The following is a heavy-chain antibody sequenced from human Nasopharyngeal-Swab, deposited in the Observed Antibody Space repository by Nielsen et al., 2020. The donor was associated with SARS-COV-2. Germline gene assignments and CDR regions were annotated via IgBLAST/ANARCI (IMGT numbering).Heavy chain of an antibody. J-gene: IGHJ4*02. D-gene: IGHD2-15*01. CDR3: ARVGVSGSFDY. CDR1: GFTFNNYNF. Sequence: ESLKISCAASGFTFNNYNFNWVRQPPGKGLEWIGEIYHRGSTNYNPSLKSRVTISVDKSKNQFSLKLSSVTAADTAVYYCARVGVSGSFDYWGQGTLVTVSS. V-gene: IGHV4/OR15-8*01. CDR2: IYHRGST.